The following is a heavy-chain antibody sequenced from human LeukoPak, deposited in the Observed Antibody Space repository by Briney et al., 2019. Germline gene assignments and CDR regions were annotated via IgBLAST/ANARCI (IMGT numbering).Heavy chain of an antibody. Sequence: ASVKVSCTASGYPFSSYGISWVRQAPGQGLEWMGWISAANGKTKYSQKVEGRVTMTTDTSTSTAYMELRSLKFDDTGVFYCARDWGADIIVEDAPTPNAFDIWGQGTKVTVSS. J-gene: IGHJ3*02. V-gene: IGHV1-18*01. CDR1: GYPFSSYG. CDR2: ISAANGKT. D-gene: IGHD2-15*01. CDR3: ARDWGADIIVEDAPTPNAFDI.